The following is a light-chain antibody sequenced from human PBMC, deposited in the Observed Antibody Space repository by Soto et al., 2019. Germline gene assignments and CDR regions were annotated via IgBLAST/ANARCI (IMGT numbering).Light chain of an antibody. CDR3: SSYTSSSTPGV. CDR2: EVS. Sequence: QSALTQPASVSGSPGQSITISCTGTSSDVGGYNYVSWYQQHPGKAPKLMIYEVSNRPSGVSNRFSGSKSGNTASLTISGLQAEDEADYYRSSYTSSSTPGVFGTGTKVTVL. CDR1: SSDVGGYNY. V-gene: IGLV2-14*01. J-gene: IGLJ1*01.